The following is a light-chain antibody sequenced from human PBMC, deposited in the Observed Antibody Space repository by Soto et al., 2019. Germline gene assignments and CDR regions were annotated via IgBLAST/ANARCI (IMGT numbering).Light chain of an antibody. CDR3: ASWDVSLSGLYV. V-gene: IGLV2-8*01. J-gene: IGLJ1*01. CDR2: EVT. CDR1: SSDVGGYDY. Sequence: QSALTQPPSASGSPGQSVTISCTGTSSDVGGYDYVSWYQQYPGKAPKLIIYEVTKRPSGVPDRFSGSKSGTSASLAISGLRSEDEADYYCASWDVSLSGLYVFGTGTKVTVL.